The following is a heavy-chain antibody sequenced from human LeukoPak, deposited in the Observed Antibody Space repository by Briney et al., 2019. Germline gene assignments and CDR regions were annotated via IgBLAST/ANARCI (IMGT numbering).Heavy chain of an antibody. CDR1: GFTFSSYS. CDR3: ARDNHDYGDLPDY. CDR2: ISSSSSYI. Sequence: PGGSLRLSCAASGFTFSSYSMNWVRQAPGKGLEWVSSISSSSSYIYYADSVKGRFTISRDNAKNSLYLQMNSLRAEDTAVYYCARDNHDYGDLPDYWGQGTLVTVSS. J-gene: IGHJ4*02. D-gene: IGHD4-17*01. V-gene: IGHV3-21*01.